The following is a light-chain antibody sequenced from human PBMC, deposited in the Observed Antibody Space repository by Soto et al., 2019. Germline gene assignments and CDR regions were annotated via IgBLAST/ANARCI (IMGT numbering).Light chain of an antibody. Sequence: QSVLTQPPSVSGTPGQRVTISCSGSDSNIGRNYVYWYQLLPGTAPKLLFIWNNQRPSGVPERFSGSKSGTSASLVISALQSDDEADYYCASWDDSLSVVVFGGGTKLTV. J-gene: IGLJ2*01. CDR1: DSNIGRNY. CDR2: WNN. CDR3: ASWDDSLSVVV. V-gene: IGLV1-47*01.